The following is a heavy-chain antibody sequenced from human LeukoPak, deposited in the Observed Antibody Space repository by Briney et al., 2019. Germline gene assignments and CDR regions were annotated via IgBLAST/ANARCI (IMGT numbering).Heavy chain of an antibody. CDR2: VNPSGGST. J-gene: IGHJ4*02. CDR3: ARDPVTGTTGLDY. CDR1: GYTFTSYY. V-gene: IGHV1-46*01. Sequence: ASVKVSCKASGYTFTSYYMHWVRQAPGQGLEWMGIVNPSGGSTSYAQKFQGRVTMTRDMSTSTVYMGLSSLRSEDTAVYYCARDPVTGTTGLDYWGQGTLVTVSS. D-gene: IGHD1-7*01.